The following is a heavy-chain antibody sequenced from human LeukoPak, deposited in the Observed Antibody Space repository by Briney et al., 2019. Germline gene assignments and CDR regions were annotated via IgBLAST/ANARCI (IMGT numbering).Heavy chain of an antibody. Sequence: SETLSLTCTVSGGSISSSSYYWGWIRQPPGRGLEWIWSIYYSGSTYYNPSLKSRVTICVDTSKNQFSLKLSSVTAADTAVYYCARPSFGITMIDIVWDFDLWGRGTLVTVSS. J-gene: IGHJ2*01. D-gene: IGHD3-22*01. V-gene: IGHV4-39*01. CDR2: IYYSGST. CDR1: GGSISSSSYY. CDR3: ARPSFGITMIDIVWDFDL.